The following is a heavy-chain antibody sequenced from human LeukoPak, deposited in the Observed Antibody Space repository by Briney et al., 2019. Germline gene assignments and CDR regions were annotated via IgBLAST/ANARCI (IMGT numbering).Heavy chain of an antibody. J-gene: IGHJ4*02. CDR2: ISSSGSTI. Sequence: PGGSLRLSCAASGFTFSDYYMSWIRQAPGKRLEWVSYISSSGSTIYYADSVKGRFTISRDNAKNSLYLQMNSLRAEDTAVYYCARDSDRYYYDSSGYYDYWGQGTLVTVSS. CDR3: ARDSDRYYYDSSGYYDY. CDR1: GFTFSDYY. D-gene: IGHD3-22*01. V-gene: IGHV3-11*04.